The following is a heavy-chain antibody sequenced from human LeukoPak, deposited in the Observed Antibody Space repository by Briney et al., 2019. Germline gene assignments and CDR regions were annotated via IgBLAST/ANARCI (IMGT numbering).Heavy chain of an antibody. V-gene: IGHV1-69*06. D-gene: IGHD6-19*01. CDR2: IIPIFGTA. CDR1: GGILSSYA. Sequence: GASVKVSCKGSGGILSSYAISWVRQAPGRGVEWMGGIIPIFGTANYAQKFQGRATITADISTSTAYMELSSLRSEDTAVYYCARMGGVAGSDYWGQGTLVTVSS. CDR3: ARMGGVAGSDY. J-gene: IGHJ4*02.